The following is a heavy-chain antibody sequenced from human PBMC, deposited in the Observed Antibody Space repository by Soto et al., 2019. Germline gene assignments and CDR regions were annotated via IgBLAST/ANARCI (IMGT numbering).Heavy chain of an antibody. V-gene: IGHV4-30-2*01. CDR3: ARGRVVVPAAVMFNCLDP. Sequence: SETLSLTCSISGGSFSSYHWSWIRQPPGKGLEWIGYIFHGGSTYYNPSLRSRVTISVDRSRTQFSLKMSSVTAADTAVYYCARGRVVVPAAVMFNCLDPWGQGALVTVSS. D-gene: IGHD2-2*01. CDR2: IFHGGST. CDR1: GGSFSSYH. J-gene: IGHJ5*02.